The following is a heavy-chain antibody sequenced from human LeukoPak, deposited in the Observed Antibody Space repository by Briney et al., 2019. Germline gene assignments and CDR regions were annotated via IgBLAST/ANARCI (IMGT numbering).Heavy chain of an antibody. V-gene: IGHV3-53*01. D-gene: IGHD1-14*01. CDR2: IYSGGST. CDR3: ARVRLDRSERNLDAFEN. J-gene: IGHJ3*02. CDR1: GFTVSSNY. Sequence: GGSLILSCAASGFTVSSNYMSWVRQAPGKGLEWVSSIYSGGSTYYADSVKGRFTISRDNSKNTVYLQMNSLRAEDTAVYFCARVRLDRSERNLDAFENWGQGTVVTVSS.